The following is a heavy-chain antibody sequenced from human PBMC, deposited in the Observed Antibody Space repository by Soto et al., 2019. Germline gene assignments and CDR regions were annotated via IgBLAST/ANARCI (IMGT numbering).Heavy chain of an antibody. CDR3: ARDHCSSTSCFYDNYYYYYGMDV. Sequence: GASVKVSGKASGYTFTSYAMHWVRQAPGQRLEWMGWINAGNGNTKYSQKFQGRVTITRDTSASTAYMELSSLRSEDTAVYYCARDHCSSTSCFYDNYYYYYGMDVWGQGTTVTVSS. V-gene: IGHV1-3*01. CDR2: INAGNGNT. D-gene: IGHD2-2*01. CDR1: GYTFTSYA. J-gene: IGHJ6*02.